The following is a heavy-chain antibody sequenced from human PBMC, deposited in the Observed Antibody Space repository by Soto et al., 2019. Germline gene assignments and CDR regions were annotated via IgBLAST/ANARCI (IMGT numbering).Heavy chain of an antibody. D-gene: IGHD4-17*01. CDR2: IYYSGST. CDR3: ARESPPHSTVTTRYNWFDP. Sequence: SETLSLTCTVSGGSISSYYWSWIRQPPGKGLEWIGYIYYSGSTNYNPSLKSRVTISVDTSKNQFSPKLSSVTAADTAVYYCARESPPHSTVTTRYNWFDPWGQGTLVTVSS. J-gene: IGHJ5*02. CDR1: GGSISSYY. V-gene: IGHV4-59*01.